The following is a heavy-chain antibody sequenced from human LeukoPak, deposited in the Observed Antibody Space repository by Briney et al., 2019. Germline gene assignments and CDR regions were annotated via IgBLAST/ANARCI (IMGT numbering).Heavy chain of an antibody. V-gene: IGHV3-23*01. CDR1: GFTFDDYA. J-gene: IGHJ4*02. Sequence: PGGSRRLSCAASGFTFDDYAMHWVRQAPGKGLEWVSSVGGGGVVTIYAESVQGRFTVSRDDSKKTIYLQMNSLRAEDTAVYYCAKDRGSTTTYYFDYWGQGTLVTVSS. CDR2: VGGGGVVT. D-gene: IGHD2-2*01. CDR3: AKDRGSTTTYYFDY.